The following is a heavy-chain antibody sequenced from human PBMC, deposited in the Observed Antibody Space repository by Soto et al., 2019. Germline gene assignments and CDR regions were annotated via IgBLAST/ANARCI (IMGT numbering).Heavy chain of an antibody. CDR1: GFTFSSYA. CDR3: ANLWGAPRGRWSVVKTAFDY. D-gene: IGHD1-26*01. V-gene: IGHV3-23*01. Sequence: GGSLRLSCAASGFTFSSYAMSWVRQAPGKGLEWVSAISGSGGSTYYADSVKGRFTISRDNSKNTLYLQMNSLRAEDTAVYYCANLWGAPRGRWSVVKTAFDYWGQGTLVTVSS. CDR2: ISGSGGST. J-gene: IGHJ4*02.